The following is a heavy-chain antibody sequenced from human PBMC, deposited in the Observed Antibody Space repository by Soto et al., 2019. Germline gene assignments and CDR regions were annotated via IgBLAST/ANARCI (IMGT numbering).Heavy chain of an antibody. J-gene: IGHJ4*02. CDR3: ARSQKRIVVVPAAIDY. Sequence: ASVKVSCKASGYTFTSYYMHWVRQAPGQGLEWMGIINPSGGSTSYAQKFQGRVTMTRDTSTSTVYMELSSLRSEDTAVYYCARSQKRIVVVPAAIDYWGQGTLVTVSS. CDR2: INPSGGST. V-gene: IGHV1-46*01. CDR1: GYTFTSYY. D-gene: IGHD2-2*01.